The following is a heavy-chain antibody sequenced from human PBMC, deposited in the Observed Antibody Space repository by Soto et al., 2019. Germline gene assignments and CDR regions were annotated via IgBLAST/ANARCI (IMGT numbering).Heavy chain of an antibody. Sequence: HPGGSLRLSCAASGFTFSSYGMHWVRQAPGKGLEWVAVIWYGGSNKYYADSVKGRFTISRDNSKNTLYLQMNSLRAEDTAVYYCARDRSSRHYYYMDVWGKGTTVTVSS. CDR1: GFTFSSYG. V-gene: IGHV3-33*01. CDR3: ARDRSSRHYYYMDV. CDR2: IWYGGSNK. J-gene: IGHJ6*03. D-gene: IGHD6-13*01.